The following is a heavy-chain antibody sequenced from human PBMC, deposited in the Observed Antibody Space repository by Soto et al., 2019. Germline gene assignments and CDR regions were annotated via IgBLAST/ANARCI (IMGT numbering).Heavy chain of an antibody. CDR3: TRSYRARGYYYGMDV. Sequence: EVQLVESGGGLVQPGGSLKLSCAASGFTFSGSAMHWVRQASGKGLEWVGRIRSKANSYATAYAASVKGRFTISRDDSKNTAYLQMNSLKTEDTAVYYCTRSYRARGYYYGMDVWGQGTTVTVSS. V-gene: IGHV3-73*02. CDR1: GFTFSGSA. J-gene: IGHJ6*02. D-gene: IGHD3-16*02. CDR2: IRSKANSYAT.